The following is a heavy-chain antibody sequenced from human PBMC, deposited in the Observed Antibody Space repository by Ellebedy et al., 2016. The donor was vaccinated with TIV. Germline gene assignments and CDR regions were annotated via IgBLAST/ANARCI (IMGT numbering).Heavy chain of an antibody. J-gene: IGHJ4*02. D-gene: IGHD5-12*01. Sequence: SVKGRFTISRDNAKNSLYLQMNSLRAEDTAVYYCARGLGIDYLYFDYWGPGTSVTVSS. V-gene: IGHV3-48*01. CDR3: ARGLGIDYLYFDY.